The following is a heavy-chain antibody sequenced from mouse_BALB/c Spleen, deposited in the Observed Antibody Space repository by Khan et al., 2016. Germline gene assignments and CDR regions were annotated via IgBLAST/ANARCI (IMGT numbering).Heavy chain of an antibody. J-gene: IGHJ4*01. CDR2: INPSTGYT. D-gene: IGHD1-1*01. V-gene: IGHV1-7*01. CDR3: ASSTVVAYAMDY. Sequence: QVQLQQSGAELAKPGASVKMSCKASGYTFTSYWMHWVKQRPGQGLEWIGYINPSTGYTEYKQKFKDKATLTEDKSSSTAYMQLSCLTSDDSLVYYCASSTVVAYAMDYWGQGTSVTVSS. CDR1: GYTFTSYW.